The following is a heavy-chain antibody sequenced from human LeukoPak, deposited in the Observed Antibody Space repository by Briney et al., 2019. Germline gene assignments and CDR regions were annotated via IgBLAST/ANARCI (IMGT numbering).Heavy chain of an antibody. CDR3: AKSFRSTSLDY. D-gene: IGHD2-2*01. CDR2: ISGSGDST. CDR1: GFTFSRYG. Sequence: GRSLRLSCAASGFTFSRYGMTWVRQAPGKGLEWVSAISGSGDSTYYADSVKGRFTIPRDNSRNTLYLQMNSLRAGDTAVYYCAKSFRSTSLDYWGQGTLVTVSS. J-gene: IGHJ4*02. V-gene: IGHV3-23*01.